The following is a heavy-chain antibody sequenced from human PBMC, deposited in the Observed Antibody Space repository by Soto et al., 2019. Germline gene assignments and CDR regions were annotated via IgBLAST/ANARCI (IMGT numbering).Heavy chain of an antibody. D-gene: IGHD3-10*01. CDR1: GGTFSSYA. J-gene: IGHJ5*02. CDR3: ARVTSMVRGVIDNGFDP. Sequence: QVPLVQSGAEVKKPGSSVTVSCKASGGTFSSYAIHWVRQAPGQGLEWVGGIIPMYGPAKYAQRFQGRVTITAEESTTTVYMELTSLTSQDTAVDYCARVTSMVRGVIDNGFDPWGHGTLVTVSS. CDR2: IIPMYGPA. V-gene: IGHV1-69*01.